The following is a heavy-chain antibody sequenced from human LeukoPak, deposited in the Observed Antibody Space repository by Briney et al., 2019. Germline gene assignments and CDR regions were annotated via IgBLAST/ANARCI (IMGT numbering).Heavy chain of an antibody. Sequence: GGSLRLSCTVSGFTFSNFGMHWVRQAPGKGLEWVSFIQNDAKKAYYVESVKGRFTISRDSSKNTIYLQMNSLRHEDSAVYYCTKLDTPMTSPPFDYWGQGIQVIVSS. D-gene: IGHD5-18*01. J-gene: IGHJ4*02. CDR3: TKLDTPMTSPPFDY. CDR1: GFTFSNFG. V-gene: IGHV3-30*02. CDR2: IQNDAKKA.